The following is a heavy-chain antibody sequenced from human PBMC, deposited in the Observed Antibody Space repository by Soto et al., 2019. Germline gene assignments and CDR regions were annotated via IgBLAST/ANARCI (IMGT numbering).Heavy chain of an antibody. J-gene: IGHJ5*02. CDR3: ARVVIAAAGNLGFDP. V-gene: IGHV4-34*01. D-gene: IGHD6-13*01. CDR2: INHSGST. Sequence: PSETLSLTCAVYGGSFSGYYWSWIRQPPGKGLEWIGEINHSGSTNYNPSLKSRVTISVDTSKNQFSLNLSSVTAADTAVYYCARVVIAAAGNLGFDPWGQGTLVTVSS. CDR1: GGSFSGYY.